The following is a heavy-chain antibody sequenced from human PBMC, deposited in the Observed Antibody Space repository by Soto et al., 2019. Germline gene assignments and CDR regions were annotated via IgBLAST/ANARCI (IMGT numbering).Heavy chain of an antibody. V-gene: IGHV3-48*03. J-gene: IGHJ3*02. CDR2: ISSSGSTI. CDR1: GFTFSSYE. CDR3: ASARIAVAGDAFDI. Sequence: GGSLRLSCAASGFTFSSYEMNWVRQAPGKGLEWVSYISSSGSTIYYADSVKGRFTISRDNAKNSLYLQMNSLRAEDTAVYYCASARIAVAGDAFDIWGQGTMVTVS. D-gene: IGHD6-19*01.